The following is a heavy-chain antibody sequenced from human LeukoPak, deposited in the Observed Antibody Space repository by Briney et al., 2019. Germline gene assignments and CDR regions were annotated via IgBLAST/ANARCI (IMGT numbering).Heavy chain of an antibody. V-gene: IGHV3-64*02. D-gene: IGHD3-3*02. CDR2: ISYNGAGT. CDR3: ARGHFWSGYTYQDYFYYMDV. Sequence: GGSLRLSCAASGFSFSKFAMHWVRQAPGRGLESVSGISYNGAGTYYADSVKGRFTISRDNSKKTLYLQVGSLRVEDMGVYYCARGHFWSGYTYQDYFYYMDVWGKGTAFTVSS. J-gene: IGHJ6*03. CDR1: GFSFSKFA.